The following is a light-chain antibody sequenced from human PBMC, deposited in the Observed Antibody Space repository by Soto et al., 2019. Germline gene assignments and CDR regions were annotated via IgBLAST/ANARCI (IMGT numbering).Light chain of an antibody. CDR3: QQYVTSPYT. J-gene: IGKJ2*01. CDR1: QSITTNS. V-gene: IGKV3-20*01. Sequence: EIVLTQSPGTLSLSPGEGATLSCRASQSITTNSLAWYQQKPGQAPRLLIYGASNRATGVPDRVSASGSGTDFTLSFSRLEPEDFAMYYCQQYVTSPYTVGQGTKLAIK. CDR2: GAS.